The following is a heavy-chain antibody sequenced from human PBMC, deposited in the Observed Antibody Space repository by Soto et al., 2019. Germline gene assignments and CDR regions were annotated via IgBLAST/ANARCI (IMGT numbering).Heavy chain of an antibody. CDR2: ISSSGTYI. D-gene: IGHD1-1*01. V-gene: IGHV3-21*01. Sequence: PGGSLRLSCAASGFTFSSYNMNWVRQAPGKGLEWVSSISSSGTYIYYADSVKGRFTVSRDNAKNSLYLQMSSLRAEDTAVYYCAKTFRGSTSTTNWFDSWGLGILVTVSS. J-gene: IGHJ5*01. CDR3: AKTFRGSTSTTNWFDS. CDR1: GFTFSSYN.